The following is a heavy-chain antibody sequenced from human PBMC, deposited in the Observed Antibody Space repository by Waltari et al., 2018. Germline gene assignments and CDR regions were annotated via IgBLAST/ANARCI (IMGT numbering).Heavy chain of an antibody. Sequence: QVQLVQSGAEVKKPGASVKVSCKASGYTFTSYDINWVRQATGQGLEWMGWMNPNSGNTGYAQKFQGRVTMTRNTSISTAYMELSSLRSEDTAVYYCARIGVVPASAYYYYYYMDVWGKGTTVTVSS. D-gene: IGHD2-2*01. CDR1: GYTFTSYD. CDR2: MNPNSGNT. V-gene: IGHV1-8*01. CDR3: ARIGVVPASAYYYYYYMDV. J-gene: IGHJ6*03.